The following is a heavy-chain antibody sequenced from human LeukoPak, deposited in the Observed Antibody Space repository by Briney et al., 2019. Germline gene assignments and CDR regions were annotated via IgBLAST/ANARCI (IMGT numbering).Heavy chain of an antibody. CDR3: ARAASTYSSRLDY. CDR2: ISGLGGAT. Sequence: PGGSLRLSCVASGFTFSRYGMSWVRQAPGKGLEWVSSISGLGGATYYADSVKGRFTISRDNSKNTLYLQMNSLRAEDTAVYYCARAASTYSSRLDYWGQGTLVTVSS. D-gene: IGHD6-13*01. J-gene: IGHJ4*02. V-gene: IGHV3-23*01. CDR1: GFTFSRYG.